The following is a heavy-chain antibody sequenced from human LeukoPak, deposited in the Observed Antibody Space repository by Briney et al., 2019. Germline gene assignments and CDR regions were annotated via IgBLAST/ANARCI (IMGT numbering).Heavy chain of an antibody. J-gene: IGHJ4*02. D-gene: IGHD6-13*01. CDR2: ISWNSGSI. CDR3: AKVSAAGSFFDY. CDR1: GFTFDDYA. V-gene: IGHV3-9*03. Sequence: GRSLRLSCAASGFTFDDYAMHWVRQAPGKGLEWVSGISWNSGSIGYADSVKSRFTISRDNAKNSLYLQMNSLRAEDMALYYCAKVSAAGSFFDYWGQGTLVTVSS.